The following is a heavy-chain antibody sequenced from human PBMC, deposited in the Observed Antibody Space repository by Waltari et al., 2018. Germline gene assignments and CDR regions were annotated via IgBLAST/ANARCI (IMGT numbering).Heavy chain of an antibody. CDR3: TRDQMLLGSLDS. J-gene: IGHJ4*02. CDR2: IYPSGST. Sequence: QVQLQESGPGLVKPSDTLSLTCTVSGGSIRAYFWSWVRQPAGKGLAWIGRIYPSGSTNYNPSLNSRVTISLDKSKNQISLTMTSVTAADTAVYFCTRDQMLLGSLDSWGQGTLVTVSS. D-gene: IGHD3-16*01. V-gene: IGHV4-4*07. CDR1: GGSIRAYF.